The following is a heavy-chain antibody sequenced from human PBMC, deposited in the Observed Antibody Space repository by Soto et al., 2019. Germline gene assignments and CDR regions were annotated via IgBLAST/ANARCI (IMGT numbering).Heavy chain of an antibody. CDR3: AKDIRIQLWSTNDALDI. Sequence: GSLMLSCAAPGFTVSSTYISWVLQAPGKGLEWVSIIYSGGSSFYADSSKARFTISRDNSKNTLYLQMNRLRAEDTAVHHCAKDIRIQLWSTNDALDIWGQETMVTDSS. J-gene: IGHJ3*02. D-gene: IGHD5-18*01. CDR2: IYSGGSS. V-gene: IGHV3-53*01. CDR1: GFTVSSTY.